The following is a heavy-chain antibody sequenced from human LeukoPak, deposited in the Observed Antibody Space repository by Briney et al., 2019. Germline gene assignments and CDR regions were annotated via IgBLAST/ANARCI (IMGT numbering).Heavy chain of an antibody. CDR3: ARGDEYCGGDCYYFDY. Sequence: GASVKVSCKASGGTFSSYAISWVRQAPGQGLEWMGGIIPIFGTANYAQKFQGRVTITADESTSTAYMELSSLRSEGTAVYYCARGDEYCGGDCYYFDYWGQGTLVTVSS. J-gene: IGHJ4*02. CDR2: IIPIFGTA. V-gene: IGHV1-69*01. CDR1: GGTFSSYA. D-gene: IGHD2-21*02.